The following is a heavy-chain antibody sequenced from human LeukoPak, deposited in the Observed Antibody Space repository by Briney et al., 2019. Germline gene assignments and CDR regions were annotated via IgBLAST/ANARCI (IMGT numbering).Heavy chain of an antibody. CDR2: IYYSGST. CDR1: GGSISSYY. V-gene: IGHV4-59*08. Sequence: PSETLSLTCTVSGGSISSYYWSWIRQPPGKGLEWIGYIYYSGSTNYNPSLKSRVTISVDTSKNQFSLKLSSVTAADTAVYYCARHDPPGRVNWFDPWGQGTLVTVSS. CDR3: ARHDPPGRVNWFDP. J-gene: IGHJ5*02.